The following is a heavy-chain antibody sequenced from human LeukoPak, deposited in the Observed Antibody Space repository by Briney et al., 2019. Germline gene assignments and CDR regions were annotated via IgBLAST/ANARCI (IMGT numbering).Heavy chain of an antibody. Sequence: PGRSLRLPCAASGFTFSNYGMQWGRQAPGKGVEWVAVIWNDGSNKYYADSVRGGFTISRDNTKKTQYVQKNSLRAEDTAVYFCARDIRYHTFDYWGQGGLVTVSS. CDR3: ARDIRYHTFDY. D-gene: IGHD1-26*01. V-gene: IGHV3-33*01. CDR1: GFTFSNYG. CDR2: IWNDGSNK. J-gene: IGHJ4*02.